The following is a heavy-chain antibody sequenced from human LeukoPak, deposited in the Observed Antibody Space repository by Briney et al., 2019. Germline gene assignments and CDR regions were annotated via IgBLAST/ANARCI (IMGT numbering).Heavy chain of an antibody. V-gene: IGHV4-39*07. CDR1: GGSISSSSYY. J-gene: IGHJ4*02. Sequence: PSETLSLTCTVSGGSISSSSYYWGWIRQPPGKGLEWIGSIYYSGSTYYNPSLKSRVTISVDTSKNQFSLKLSSVTAADTAVYYCARINADVRATIIPFDYWGQGTLVTVSS. CDR3: ARINADVRATIIPFDY. CDR2: IYYSGST. D-gene: IGHD5-24*01.